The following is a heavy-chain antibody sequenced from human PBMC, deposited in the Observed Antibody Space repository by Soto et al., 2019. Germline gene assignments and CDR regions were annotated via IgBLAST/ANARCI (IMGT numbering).Heavy chain of an antibody. CDR1: GFIFDTFD. CDR2: IIGHNGRT. J-gene: IGHJ4*02. D-gene: IGHD6-19*01. Sequence: EVQLLGSGGGLVQPGGSLRLSCAASGFIFDTFDMSWVRQAPGKGLEWVSAIIGHNGRTYYADSVTGRFTISKDNSNKTLYLQTNSLRVAATAIYYCTKGAWLDDFCGQGVLVTVSS. V-gene: IGHV3-23*01. CDR3: TKGAWLDDF.